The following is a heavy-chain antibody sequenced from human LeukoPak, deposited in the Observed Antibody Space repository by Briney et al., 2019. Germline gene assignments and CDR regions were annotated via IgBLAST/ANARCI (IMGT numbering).Heavy chain of an antibody. CDR1: GFTVSSSY. V-gene: IGHV3-53*05. CDR3: AKDGKSYYYYGMDV. J-gene: IGHJ6*02. Sequence: GGSLRLSCEASGFTVSSSYMSWVRQAPGKGLEWVSVIHSGGNTYYADSVKGRFTISRDNAKNSLYLQMNSLRAEDTALYYCAKDGKSYYYYGMDVWGQGTTVTVSS. D-gene: IGHD1-26*01. CDR2: IHSGGNT.